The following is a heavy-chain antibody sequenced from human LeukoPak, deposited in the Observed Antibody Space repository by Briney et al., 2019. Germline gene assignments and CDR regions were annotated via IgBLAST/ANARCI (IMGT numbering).Heavy chain of an antibody. D-gene: IGHD2-15*01. CDR2: IYHSGST. V-gene: IGHV4-38-2*02. Sequence: SETLSLTCTVSGYSISSGYYWGWIRQPPGKGLEWIGSIYHSGSTYYNPSLKSRVTISVDTSKNQFSLKLSSVTAADTAVYYCAAIMVVAATKGLDYWGQGTLVTVSS. CDR1: GYSISSGYY. CDR3: AAIMVVAATKGLDY. J-gene: IGHJ4*02.